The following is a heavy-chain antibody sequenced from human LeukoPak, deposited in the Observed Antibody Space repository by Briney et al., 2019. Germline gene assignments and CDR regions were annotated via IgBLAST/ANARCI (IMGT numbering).Heavy chain of an antibody. J-gene: IGHJ4*02. CDR2: ISSSCSTI. Sequence: GGSLRLSCAASGFTFSDYYMIWIRQAPGKGLEWVSYISSSCSTIFYTDSVKGRYTISRHNAKNSLYLQMNSLRAGDTAVYYCARDKGPYDYVWGSSGDYWAREPWSPSPQ. V-gene: IGHV3-11*01. CDR3: ARDKGPYDYVWGSSGDY. CDR1: GFTFSDYY. D-gene: IGHD3-16*01.